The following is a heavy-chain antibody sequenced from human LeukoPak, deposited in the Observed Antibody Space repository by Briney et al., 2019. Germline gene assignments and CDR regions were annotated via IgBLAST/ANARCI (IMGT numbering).Heavy chain of an antibody. V-gene: IGHV3-33*06. J-gene: IGHJ4*02. CDR2: IWYDGSNK. D-gene: IGHD4-23*01. CDR1: GFTFSSYG. CDR3: AKDGGYGGNTGY. Sequence: GRSLRLSCAASGFTFSSYGMHWVRQAPGKGLEWVAVIWYDGSNKYYADSVKGRFTISRDNSKNTLYLQMNSLRAEDTAVYYCAKDGGYGGNTGYWGQGTLVTVSS.